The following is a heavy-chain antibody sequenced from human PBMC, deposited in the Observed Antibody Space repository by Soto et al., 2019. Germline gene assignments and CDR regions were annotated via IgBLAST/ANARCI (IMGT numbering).Heavy chain of an antibody. Sequence: ASVEISCKASGYTFTSYGFSWVRQAPGQGLEWMGWISAYNGNTNYAQKLQGRVTMTTDTSTSTAYMELRSLRSEGTATHYCAREILPDDAVDIWGQRTMVTDSS. CDR1: GYTFTSYG. V-gene: IGHV1-18*01. CDR2: ISAYNGNT. J-gene: IGHJ3*02. CDR3: AREILPDDAVDI.